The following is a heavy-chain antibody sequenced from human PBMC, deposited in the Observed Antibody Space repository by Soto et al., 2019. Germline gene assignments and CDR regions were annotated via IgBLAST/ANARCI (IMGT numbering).Heavy chain of an antibody. D-gene: IGHD3-16*01. Sequence: EVQLVESGGGLVQPGGSVIISCAASGFTFSGSAIHWVRQASGKGLEWVGRIKARSYNYATAYTASLKGRFTISRDDSKNTAYLQMNSLKTEDTAVYFCSRLWAGGDDRDSPPYYLDYWGQATLVTVSS. J-gene: IGHJ4*02. CDR1: GFTFSGSA. V-gene: IGHV3-73*02. CDR2: IKARSYNYAT. CDR3: SRLWAGGDDRDSPPYYLDY.